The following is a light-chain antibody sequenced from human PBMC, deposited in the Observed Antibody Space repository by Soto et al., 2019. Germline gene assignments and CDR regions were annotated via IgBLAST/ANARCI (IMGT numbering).Light chain of an antibody. J-gene: IGLJ1*01. V-gene: IGLV2-14*01. Sequence: QSALTQPASVSGSPGQSITISCTGTSSDVGGYNYVSWFQQYPGKAPKLIIYDVSNRPSGVSNRFSGSKSGNTASLTISGLQAEDEADYYCSSFTSSGTYVFGNGTKLIVL. CDR1: SSDVGGYNY. CDR3: SSFTSSGTYV. CDR2: DVS.